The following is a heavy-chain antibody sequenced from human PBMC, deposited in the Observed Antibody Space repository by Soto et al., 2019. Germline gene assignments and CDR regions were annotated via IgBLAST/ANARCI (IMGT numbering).Heavy chain of an antibody. V-gene: IGHV3-74*01. Sequence: GGSLRLSCAASGFNLGTYWMHWVRQAPGKGLVWVSGINDYGTTINYAESVEGRFTISRDDAKSAVYLQMNNLRPEDTAVYYCARGGLEAFDCWGQGALVTVSS. D-gene: IGHD1-1*01. CDR1: GFNLGTYW. CDR2: INDYGTTI. CDR3: ARGGLEAFDC. J-gene: IGHJ4*02.